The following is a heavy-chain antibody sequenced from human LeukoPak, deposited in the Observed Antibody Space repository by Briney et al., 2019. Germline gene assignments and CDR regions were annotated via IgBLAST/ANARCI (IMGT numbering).Heavy chain of an antibody. CDR1: GFTFSSYD. Sequence: GGSLRLSCAASGFTFSSYDMHWVRQATGKGLEWVSAIGTAGDTYYPGSVKGRFTISRENAKNSLYLQMNSLRAGDTAVYYCARETGYSSSRYYYYGMDVWGQGTTVTVSS. CDR3: ARETGYSSSRYYYYGMDV. J-gene: IGHJ6*02. V-gene: IGHV3-13*01. CDR2: IGTAGDT. D-gene: IGHD6-13*01.